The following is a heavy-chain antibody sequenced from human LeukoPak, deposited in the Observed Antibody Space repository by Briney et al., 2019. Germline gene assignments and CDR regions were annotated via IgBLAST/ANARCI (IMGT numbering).Heavy chain of an antibody. D-gene: IGHD2-2*02. CDR2: IRYDGSNK. Sequence: GGSLRLSCAASGFTFSSYGMHWVRQAPGKGLEWVAFIRYDGSNKYYADSVKGRFTISRDNSKNTLYLQMNSLRAEDTAVYYCAKGSGTYQLLYVPPDYWGQGTLVTVSS. CDR1: GFTFSSYG. V-gene: IGHV3-30*02. J-gene: IGHJ4*02. CDR3: AKGSGTYQLLYVPPDY.